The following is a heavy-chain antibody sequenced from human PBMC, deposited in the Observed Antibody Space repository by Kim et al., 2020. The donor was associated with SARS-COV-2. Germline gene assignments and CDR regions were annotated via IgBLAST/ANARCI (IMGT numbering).Heavy chain of an antibody. D-gene: IGHD4-17*01. CDR3: ARGGTHYGGNIDY. J-gene: IGHJ4*02. Sequence: AQTLQGRVTMTTDTSTRTAYMELRSLRSDDTAVYYCARGGTHYGGNIDYWGQGTLVTVSS. V-gene: IGHV1-18*01.